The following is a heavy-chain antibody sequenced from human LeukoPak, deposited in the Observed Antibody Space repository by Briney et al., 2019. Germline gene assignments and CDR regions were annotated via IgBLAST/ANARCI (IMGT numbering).Heavy chain of an antibody. V-gene: IGHV3-23*01. Sequence: GGSLRLSCAASGFTFSNYAMSWVRRAPGKGLEWVSLIGGSSVNIYYADSVKGRFTISRDNSKNTLYLQMNSLRGDDTAVYYCTRGSTSIWYDYWGQGIQVTVSS. D-gene: IGHD6-13*01. CDR2: IGGSSVNI. CDR3: TRGSTSIWYDY. J-gene: IGHJ4*02. CDR1: GFTFSNYA.